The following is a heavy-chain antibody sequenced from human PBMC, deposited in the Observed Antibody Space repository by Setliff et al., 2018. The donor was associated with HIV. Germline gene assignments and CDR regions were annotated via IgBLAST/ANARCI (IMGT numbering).Heavy chain of an antibody. J-gene: IGHJ4*02. Sequence: TLSLTCAVSGGFISSGSFYWSWIRQPAGKGLEWIGRIHTSVRTNYNPSLKSRVTMSIDTSKNQFSLKLTSMTAADTAVYYCARDPHYFDRSGYYSYFYFDFWGQGTLVTVSS. CDR1: GGFISSGSFY. CDR2: IHTSVRT. V-gene: IGHV4-61*02. CDR3: ARDPHYFDRSGYYSYFYFDF. D-gene: IGHD3-22*01.